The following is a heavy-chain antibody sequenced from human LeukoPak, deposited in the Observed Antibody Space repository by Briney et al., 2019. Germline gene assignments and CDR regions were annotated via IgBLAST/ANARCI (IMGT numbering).Heavy chain of an antibody. Sequence: KPSETLSLTRTVSGGSISSYYWSWIRQPPGKGLEWIGYIYYSGSTNYNPSLKSRVTISVDTSKNQFSLKLSSVTAADTAVYYCASSSIAAAGDLDYWGQGTLVTVSS. J-gene: IGHJ4*02. CDR2: IYYSGST. V-gene: IGHV4-59*01. D-gene: IGHD6-13*01. CDR3: ASSSIAAAGDLDY. CDR1: GGSISSYY.